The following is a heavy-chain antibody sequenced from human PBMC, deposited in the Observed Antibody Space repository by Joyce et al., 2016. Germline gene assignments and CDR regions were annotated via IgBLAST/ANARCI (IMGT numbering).Heavy chain of an antibody. Sequence: QVQLQESGPRLVKPSETLSLTCAVSGGSISAYYWSRIRQPAGKGLEWIGRIYTSGNTNYNPALKSRVTMSVDTSKNQFSLELSSVTAADTAVYYCARGRYFDSSGHDGFDIWGQGTMVTVFS. CDR1: GGSISAYY. J-gene: IGHJ3*02. D-gene: IGHD3-22*01. V-gene: IGHV4-4*07. CDR2: IYTSGNT. CDR3: ARGRYFDSSGHDGFDI.